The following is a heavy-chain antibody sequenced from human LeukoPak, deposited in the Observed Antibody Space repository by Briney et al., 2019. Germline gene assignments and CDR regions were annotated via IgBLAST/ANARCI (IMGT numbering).Heavy chain of an antibody. CDR1: GGSISSYY. D-gene: IGHD4-17*01. CDR3: ARADYGDYYYGMDV. CDR2: IYYSGST. V-gene: IGHV4-59*01. J-gene: IGHJ6*02. Sequence: SETLSLTCTVSGGSISSYYWSRIRQPPGKGLEWIGYIYYSGSTNYNPSLKSRVTISVDTSKNQFSLKLSSVTAADTAVYYCARADYGDYYYGMDVWGQGTTVTVSS.